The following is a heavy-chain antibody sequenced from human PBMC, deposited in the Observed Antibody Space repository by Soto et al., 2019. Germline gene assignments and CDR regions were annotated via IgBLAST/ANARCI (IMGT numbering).Heavy chain of an antibody. J-gene: IGHJ4*02. Sequence: EVQLLESGGGLVQPGGSLRLSCAASGFTFSSYAMSWVRQAPGKGLEWVSAISGSGGSTYYADSVKGRFTISRDNSKNTLYLQMNSLRAEDTAVYYCARAQVGATTHLDYWGQGTLATVSS. CDR1: GFTFSSYA. V-gene: IGHV3-23*01. D-gene: IGHD1-26*01. CDR2: ISGSGGST. CDR3: ARAQVGATTHLDY.